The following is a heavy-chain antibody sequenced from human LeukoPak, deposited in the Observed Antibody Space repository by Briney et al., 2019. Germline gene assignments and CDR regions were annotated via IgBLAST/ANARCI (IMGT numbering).Heavy chain of an antibody. V-gene: IGHV3-30*04. Sequence: PGGSLRLSCAASGLTFSSYAMHWVRQAPGKELEWVAVISYDGSNKYYADSAKGRFTISRDNSKNTLYLQMNSLRAEDTAVYYCARVGATTRHFDYWGQGTLVTVSS. J-gene: IGHJ4*02. D-gene: IGHD1-26*01. CDR2: ISYDGSNK. CDR3: ARVGATTRHFDY. CDR1: GLTFSSYA.